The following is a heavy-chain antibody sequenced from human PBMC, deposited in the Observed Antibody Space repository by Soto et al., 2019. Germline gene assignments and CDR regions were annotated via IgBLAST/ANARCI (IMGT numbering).Heavy chain of an antibody. D-gene: IGHD5-12*01. Sequence: EMRLLESGGGSVSPGASARLSCLTSGFMFDNYAMSWVRQSPARGLEWVAAISGSGHATYYTQSVPGRFTISRDKSKKAVFLQMNNLRTEDTAIYYCARGRYFDASGGCANYWGLGTLVTVSP. CDR3: ARGRYFDASGGCANY. CDR2: ISGSGHAT. CDR1: GFMFDNYA. J-gene: IGHJ4*02. V-gene: IGHV3-23*01.